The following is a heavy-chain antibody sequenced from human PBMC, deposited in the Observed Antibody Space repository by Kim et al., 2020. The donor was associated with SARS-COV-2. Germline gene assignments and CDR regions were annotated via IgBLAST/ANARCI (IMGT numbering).Heavy chain of an antibody. Sequence: SETLSLTCTVSGGSISSYYWSWIRQPPGKGLEWIGYIYYSGSTNYNPSLKSRVTISVDTSKNQFSLKLSSVTAADTAVYYCAGRALGYCSSTSCYSGMDVWGQGTTVTVSS. D-gene: IGHD2-2*02. CDR2: IYYSGST. J-gene: IGHJ6*02. CDR3: AGRALGYCSSTSCYSGMDV. CDR1: GGSISSYY. V-gene: IGHV4-59*13.